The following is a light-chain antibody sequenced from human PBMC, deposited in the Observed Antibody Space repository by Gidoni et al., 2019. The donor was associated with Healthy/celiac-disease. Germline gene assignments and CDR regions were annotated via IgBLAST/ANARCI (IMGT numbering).Light chain of an antibody. CDR3: QQYYSYPLFT. CDR2: AAS. CDR1: KSSSSY. V-gene: IGKV1-8*01. Sequence: IRMTQSPSSFSSVKGERIIITSRGRKSSSSYLGLYQQKPGKDPKILIYAASTLQRGVPSRFRGSGSGTDFTLTISCLQSEDFATYYCQQYYSYPLFTFGPGTKVDIK. J-gene: IGKJ3*01.